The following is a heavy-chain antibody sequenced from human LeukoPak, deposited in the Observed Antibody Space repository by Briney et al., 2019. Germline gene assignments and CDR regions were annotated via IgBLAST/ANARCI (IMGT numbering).Heavy chain of an antibody. D-gene: IGHD3-9*01. J-gene: IGHJ4*02. CDR1: GYTFTSYY. V-gene: IGHV1-46*01. CDR3: ARDYLAYYDILTGYPFDY. CDR2: INPSGGST. Sequence: ASVKVSCKASGYTFTSYYMHWVRQAPGQGLEWMGIINPSGGSTSYAQKFQGRVTMTRDTSTSTVYMELSSLRSEDTAVYYCARDYLAYYDILTGYPFDYWGQGTLVTVSS.